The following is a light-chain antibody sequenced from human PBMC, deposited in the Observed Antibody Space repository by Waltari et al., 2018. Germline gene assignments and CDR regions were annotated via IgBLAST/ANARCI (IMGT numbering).Light chain of an antibody. CDR2: GAS. J-gene: IGKJ2*01. CDR1: QSITIY. CDR3: QQSFSAPYT. V-gene: IGKV1-39*01. Sequence: DIQMTQSQSSLSASLGDRVTITCRANQSITIYLNWYQQSPQKAPKLLIFGASNLASGVPSRISGSGSGTDFSLSINSLQPEDFAVYYCQQSFSAPYTFGQGTKLEIK.